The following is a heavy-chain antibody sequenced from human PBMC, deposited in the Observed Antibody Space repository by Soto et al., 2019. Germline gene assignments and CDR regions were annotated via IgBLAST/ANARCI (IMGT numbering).Heavy chain of an antibody. D-gene: IGHD6-13*01. CDR1: GFTFSSYG. Sequence: GGSLRLSCAASGFTFSSYGMHWVRQAPGKGLEWVAVIWYDGSNKYYADSVKGRFTISRDNSKNTLYLQMNSLRAEDTAVYYCARTPDSIAAVFNPYYYYGMDVWGQGTTVTVSS. J-gene: IGHJ6*02. CDR3: ARTPDSIAAVFNPYYYYGMDV. V-gene: IGHV3-33*01. CDR2: IWYDGSNK.